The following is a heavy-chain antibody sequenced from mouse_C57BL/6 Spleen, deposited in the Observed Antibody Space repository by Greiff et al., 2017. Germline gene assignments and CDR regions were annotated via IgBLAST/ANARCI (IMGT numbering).Heavy chain of an antibody. CDR3: ARGLGRVDY. CDR2: IYPRSGNT. Sequence: VKLQQSGAELARPGASVKLSCKASGYTFTSYGISWVKQRTGQGLEWIGEIYPRSGNTYYNEKFKGKATLTADKSSSTAYMELRSLTSEDSAVYFCARGLGRVDYWGQGTTLTVSS. CDR1: GYTFTSYG. J-gene: IGHJ2*01. V-gene: IGHV1-81*01. D-gene: IGHD4-1*01.